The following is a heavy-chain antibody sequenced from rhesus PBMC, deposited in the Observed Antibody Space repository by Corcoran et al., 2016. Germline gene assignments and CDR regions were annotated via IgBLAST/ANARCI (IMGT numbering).Heavy chain of an antibody. D-gene: IGHD4-29*01. CDR2: IGGSSGST. CDR3: ARDGGSSQRRGSLDV. CDR1: GGSISGYY. J-gene: IGHJ5-2*02. V-gene: IGHV4S5*01. Sequence: QVQLEESGPGLVKPSETLSLTCAVSGGSISGYYWNWIRQPPGKGREWIGYIGGSSGSTDYNPSLKSRVTISTDTSKNQLSLRLSSVTAADTAVYYCARDGGSSQRRGSLDVWGRGVLVTVSS.